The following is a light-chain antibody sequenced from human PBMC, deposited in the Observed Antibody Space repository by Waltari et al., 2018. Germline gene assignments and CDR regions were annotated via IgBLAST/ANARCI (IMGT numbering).Light chain of an antibody. CDR2: DVT. J-gene: IGLJ2*01. V-gene: IGLV2-14*03. CDR3: SSYTTSSVI. Sequence: QSALTQPAPVSGSPGQSSTISCTVPRSAVGGHHFVSWFQQPPGKAPKLMIYDVTKRPSGVSNRFSGSKSGNTASLTISGLQAEDEANYYCSSYTTSSVIFGGGTKLTVL. CDR1: RSAVGGHHF.